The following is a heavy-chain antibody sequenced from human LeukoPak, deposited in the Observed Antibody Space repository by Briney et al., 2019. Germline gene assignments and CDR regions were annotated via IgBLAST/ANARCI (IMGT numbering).Heavy chain of an antibody. D-gene: IGHD3-3*01. J-gene: IGHJ4*02. V-gene: IGHV1-69*06. CDR1: GYPFTSYA. Sequence: ASVKVSCKASGYPFTSYAINWVRQAPGQGLEWMGGIIPIFGTANYAQKFQGRVTITADKSTSTAYMELSSLRSEDTAVYYCARDSDFRNINFDYWGQGTLVTVSS. CDR2: IIPIFGTA. CDR3: ARDSDFRNINFDY.